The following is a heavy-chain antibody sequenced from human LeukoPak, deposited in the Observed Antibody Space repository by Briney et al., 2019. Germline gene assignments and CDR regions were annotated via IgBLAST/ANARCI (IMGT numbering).Heavy chain of an antibody. CDR1: GFTFSSYG. D-gene: IGHD1-26*01. CDR3: AKDQKFWATGDFDY. J-gene: IGHJ4*02. CDR2: IRYDGSNK. V-gene: IGHV3-30*02. Sequence: PGGSLRLSCAASGFTFSSYGMHWVRQAPGKGLEWVAFIRYDGSNKYYADSVKGRFTISRDNSKNTLYLQMNSLRAEDTAVYYCAKDQKFWATGDFDYWGQGTLVTVSS.